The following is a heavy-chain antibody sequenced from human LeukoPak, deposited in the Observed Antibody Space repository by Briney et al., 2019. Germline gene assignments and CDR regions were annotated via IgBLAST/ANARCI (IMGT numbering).Heavy chain of an antibody. V-gene: IGHV3-11*01. J-gene: IGHJ4*02. CDR3: ARDQFLDS. Sequence: GGSLRLSCAASGFRFSDYYMSWIRQAPGKGLEWASSISRGGNSKYSADSVKGRFTISRDNAKNSLDLQLDSLRPEDTAVYYCARDQFLDSWGQGTLVTVSS. CDR1: GFRFSDYY. CDR2: ISRGGNSK.